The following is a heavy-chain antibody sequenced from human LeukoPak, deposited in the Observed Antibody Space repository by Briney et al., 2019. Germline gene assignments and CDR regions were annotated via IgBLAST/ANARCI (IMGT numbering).Heavy chain of an antibody. CDR2: IYDSGKT. Sequence: SETLSLTCTVSGDSISSYYWSWIRQPPGKGLEWVGYIYDSGKTNYNASLISRVTISVDTSKNQFSLKLTSVTPADTAVYYCARGGGTLDYWGQGTLVTVSS. V-gene: IGHV4-59*01. CDR3: ARGGGTLDY. D-gene: IGHD3-16*01. CDR1: GDSISSYY. J-gene: IGHJ4*02.